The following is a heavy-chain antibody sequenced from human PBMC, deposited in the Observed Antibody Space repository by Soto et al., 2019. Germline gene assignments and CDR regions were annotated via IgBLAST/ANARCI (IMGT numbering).Heavy chain of an antibody. V-gene: IGHV4-34*01. D-gene: IGHD3-10*01. Sequence: PSETLSLTCAVYGGSFSGYYWSWIRQPPGKGLEWIGEINHSGSTNYNPSLKSRVTISVDTSKNQFSLKLSSVTAADTAVYYCARGPVGRWFGELGGWFDPWGQGTLVTAPQ. J-gene: IGHJ5*02. CDR1: GGSFSGYY. CDR3: ARGPVGRWFGELGGWFDP. CDR2: INHSGST.